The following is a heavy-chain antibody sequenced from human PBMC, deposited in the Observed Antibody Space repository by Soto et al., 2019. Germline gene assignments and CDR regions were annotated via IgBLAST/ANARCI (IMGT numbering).Heavy chain of an antibody. V-gene: IGHV1-2*02. CDR3: ARASGGHVVVVAATLDY. J-gene: IGHJ4*02. CDR1: GYTFTGYY. D-gene: IGHD2-15*01. CDR2: INPHSGGT. Sequence: ASVKVSCKASGYTFTGYYMHWVRQAPGQGLEWMGWINPHSGGTNYAQKFQGRVTMTRDTSISTAYMELSRLRSDDTAVYYCARASGGHVVVVAATLDYWGQGTLVTVSS.